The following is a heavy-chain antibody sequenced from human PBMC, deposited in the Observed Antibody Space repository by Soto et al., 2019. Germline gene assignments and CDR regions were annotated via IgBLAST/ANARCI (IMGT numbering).Heavy chain of an antibody. CDR3: VEPGPGLDGVAFDY. V-gene: IGHV3-64D*06. D-gene: IGHD2-15*01. CDR1: GFIFSEST. CDR2: VSTSRRST. Sequence: GVSLRLSCSASGFIFSESTIYWVRQAPGKGLEAISAVSTSRRSTYYADSVKDRFTISRDNSKNTLFPQMGSLRPEDTAIYYCVEPGPGLDGVAFDYWGQGTQVTVAS. J-gene: IGHJ4*02.